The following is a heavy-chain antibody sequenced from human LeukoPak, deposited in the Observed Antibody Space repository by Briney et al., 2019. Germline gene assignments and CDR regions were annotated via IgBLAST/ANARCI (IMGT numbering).Heavy chain of an antibody. D-gene: IGHD3-22*01. J-gene: IGHJ4*02. CDR1: GGSFSGYY. CDR3: ARGEYYYDSSGYDY. V-gene: IGHV4-34*01. Sequence: SETLSLTCAVYGGSFSGYYWSWIRQPPGKGLEWIGEINHSGSTNYNPSLKSRVTISVDTSKNQFSLKLSSVTAADTAVYYCARGEYYYDSSGYDYWGQGTLVTVSS. CDR2: INHSGST.